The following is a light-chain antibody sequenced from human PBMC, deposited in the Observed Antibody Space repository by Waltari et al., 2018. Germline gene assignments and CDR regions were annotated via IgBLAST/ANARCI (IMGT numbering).Light chain of an antibody. Sequence: DIQMTQSPSSLSASVGERVTITCRASQSIDSYLSWYQQKPGKAPKLLIYAASSLQSGVPSRFSGSGSGTDFSLTISSLQPEDFATYYCQQSRSTPPWTFGQGTKVEIK. V-gene: IGKV1-39*01. CDR3: QQSRSTPPWT. CDR1: QSIDSY. J-gene: IGKJ1*01. CDR2: AAS.